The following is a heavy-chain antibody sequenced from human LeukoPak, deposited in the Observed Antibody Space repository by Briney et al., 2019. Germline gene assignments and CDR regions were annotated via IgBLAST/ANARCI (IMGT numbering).Heavy chain of an antibody. D-gene: IGHD3-10*01. CDR2: IYYSGST. J-gene: IGHJ6*03. Sequence: SETLSLTCTVSGGSISSYYWSWIRQPPGKGLEWIGYIYYSGSTNYNPSLKSRVTISVDTSKNQFSLKLSSVTAADTAVYYCARGRKWFGSYYYYYYMDVWGKGTTVTVSS. CDR1: GGSISSYY. V-gene: IGHV4-59*12. CDR3: ARGRKWFGSYYYYYYMDV.